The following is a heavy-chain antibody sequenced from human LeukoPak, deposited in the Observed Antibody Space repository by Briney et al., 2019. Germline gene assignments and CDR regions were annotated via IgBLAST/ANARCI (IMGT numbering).Heavy chain of an antibody. D-gene: IGHD5-12*01. V-gene: IGHV1-18*01. J-gene: IGHJ4*02. CDR1: GYTFTSYG. CDR3: ARGGRVDIVAPVDY. CDR2: ISAYNGNT. Sequence: GASVKVSCKASGYTFTSYGISWVRQAPGQGLEWMGWISAYNGNTNYAQKLQGRVTMTTDTSMSTAYMELRSLRSDGTAVYYCARGGRVDIVAPVDYWGQGTLVTVSS.